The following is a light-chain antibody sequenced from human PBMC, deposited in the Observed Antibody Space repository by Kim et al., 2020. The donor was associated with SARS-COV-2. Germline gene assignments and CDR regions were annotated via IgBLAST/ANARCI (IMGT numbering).Light chain of an antibody. CDR1: SGSIASNY. CDR2: EDN. J-gene: IGLJ3*02. V-gene: IGLV6-57*02. CDR3: QSYYSSNQV. Sequence: NFMLTQPHSVSESPGKTVTISCTGSSGSIASNYVQWYQQRPGSAPTTVIYEDNQRPSGVPDRFSGSIDSSSNSASLTISGLNTEDEADYYCQSYYSSNQVFGGGTQLTVL.